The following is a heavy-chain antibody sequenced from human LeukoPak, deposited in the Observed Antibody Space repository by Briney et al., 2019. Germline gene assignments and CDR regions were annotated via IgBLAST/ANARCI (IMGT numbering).Heavy chain of an antibody. Sequence: PSETLSLTCTVSGVSISSGGHSWSCIRPPPGKGLEWIGYIYHSGSGSTYYNPSLKSRVTISIDKSRNQFSLTLNSVTAADRAVYYCARINDFWSGPTLDVWGQGTTVTVS. D-gene: IGHD3-3*01. J-gene: IGHJ6*02. CDR3: ARINDFWSGPTLDV. V-gene: IGHV4-30-2*01. CDR1: GVSISSGGHS. CDR2: IYHSGSGST.